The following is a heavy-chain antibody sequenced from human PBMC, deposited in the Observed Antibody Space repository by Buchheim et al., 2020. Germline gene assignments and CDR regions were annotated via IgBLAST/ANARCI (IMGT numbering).Heavy chain of an antibody. V-gene: IGHV3-11*01. CDR2: ISSSGSSI. CDR1: GFTFSDYY. D-gene: IGHD3-9*01. J-gene: IGHJ4*02. CDR3: AGDDGSGYFDWLLYTPNYFDY. Sequence: QVQLVESGGGLVKPGGSLRLSCAASGFTFSDYYMSWIRQAPGKGLEWVSYISSSGSSIYYADSVKGRFTISRDNAKNSLYLQMNSLGDEHTAIYYCAGDDGSGYFDWLLYTPNYFDYWGQGTL.